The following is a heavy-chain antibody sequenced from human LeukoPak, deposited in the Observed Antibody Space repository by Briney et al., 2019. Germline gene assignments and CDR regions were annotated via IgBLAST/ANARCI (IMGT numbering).Heavy chain of an antibody. CDR3: ARDRYSSKYYFDY. CDR2: INTDGSST. J-gene: IGHJ4*02. V-gene: IGHV3-74*01. D-gene: IGHD6-13*01. Sequence: GGSLRLSCAASGFTFSSYWMHWVRQAPGKGLVWVSHINTDGSSTSYADSVKGRFTISRDNAKNSLYLQMNSLRAEDTAVYYCARDRYSSKYYFDYWGQGTLVTVSS. CDR1: GFTFSSYW.